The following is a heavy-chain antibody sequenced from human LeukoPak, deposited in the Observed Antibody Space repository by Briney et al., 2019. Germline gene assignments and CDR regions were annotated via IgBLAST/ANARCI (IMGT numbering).Heavy chain of an antibody. CDR3: ATYYDSSGSVDY. D-gene: IGHD3-22*01. J-gene: IGHJ4*02. Sequence: NPSETLPLTCAVYGGSFSGYYWSWIRQPPGKGLEWIGEINHSGSTNYNPSLKSRVTISVDTSKNQFSLKLSSVTAADTAVYYCATYYDSSGSVDYWGQGALVTVSS. CDR1: GGSFSGYY. V-gene: IGHV4-34*01. CDR2: INHSGST.